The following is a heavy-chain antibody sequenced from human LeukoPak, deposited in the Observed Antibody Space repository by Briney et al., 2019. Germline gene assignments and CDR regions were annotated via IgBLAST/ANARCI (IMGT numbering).Heavy chain of an antibody. V-gene: IGHV3-33*01. CDR1: GFTFNNYG. Sequence: GRSLRLSCAASGFTFNNYGMHWVRQAPGKGLEWMALIWYDGSNKYYADSVKGRSTISRDNSKNTLYLQMNSLRAEDTAVYYCSREYFDWSRNYYYGMDVWGQGTTVTVSS. CDR2: IWYDGSNK. CDR3: SREYFDWSRNYYYGMDV. J-gene: IGHJ6*02. D-gene: IGHD3-9*01.